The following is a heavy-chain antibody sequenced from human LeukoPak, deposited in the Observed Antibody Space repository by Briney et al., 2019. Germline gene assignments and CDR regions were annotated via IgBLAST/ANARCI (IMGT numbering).Heavy chain of an antibody. CDR2: IYYSGST. J-gene: IGHJ5*02. CDR1: GGSISSGDYY. D-gene: IGHD3-3*01. CDR3: ASKGHYDFWSGYFSNWFDP. V-gene: IGHV4-30-4*01. Sequence: SETLSLTCTVSGGSISSGDYYWSWIRQPPGKGLEWIGYIYYSGSTYYNPSLKSRVTISVDTSKNQFSLKLSSVTAADTAVYYCASKGHYDFWSGYFSNWFDPWGQGTLVTVSS.